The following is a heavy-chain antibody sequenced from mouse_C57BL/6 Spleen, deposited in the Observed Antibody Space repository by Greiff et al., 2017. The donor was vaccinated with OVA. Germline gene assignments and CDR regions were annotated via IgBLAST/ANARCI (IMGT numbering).Heavy chain of an antibody. CDR2: IDPSDSET. J-gene: IGHJ3*01. Sequence: VQLQQPGAELVRPGSSVKLSCKASGYTFTSYWMHWVKQRPIQGLEWIGNIDPSDSETHYNQKFKDKATLTVDKSSSTAYMQLSSLTSEDSAVYYCAREESYYGSSPFAYWGQGTLVTVSA. V-gene: IGHV1-52*01. D-gene: IGHD1-1*01. CDR1: GYTFTSYW. CDR3: AREESYYGSSPFAY.